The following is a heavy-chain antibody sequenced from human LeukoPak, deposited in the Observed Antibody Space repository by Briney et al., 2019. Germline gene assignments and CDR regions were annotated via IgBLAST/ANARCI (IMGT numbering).Heavy chain of an antibody. Sequence: ASVKVSRKASGYTFTSYGISWVRQAPGQGLEWMGWISAYNGNTNYAQKLQGRVTMPTDTSPSTAYMELRSLRSADTAVYSCARDGGGYCSRGSCYPSYYGMDVWGQGTTVTVSS. D-gene: IGHD2-15*01. CDR3: ARDGGGYCSRGSCYPSYYGMDV. CDR1: GYTFTSYG. CDR2: ISAYNGNT. V-gene: IGHV1-18*01. J-gene: IGHJ6*02.